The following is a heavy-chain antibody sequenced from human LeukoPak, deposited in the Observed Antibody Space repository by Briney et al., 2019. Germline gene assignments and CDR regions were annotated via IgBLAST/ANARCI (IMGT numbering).Heavy chain of an antibody. J-gene: IGHJ6*04. CDR3: AELGITMIGGV. Sequence: GGSLRLSCAASGFTFNNFGMHWVRQAPGKGLEWVAMIPYDGSDEYYADSVKGRFTISRDNAKNSLYLQMNSLRAEDTAVYYCAELGITMIGGVWGKGTTVTISS. V-gene: IGHV3-30*18. D-gene: IGHD3-10*02. CDR1: GFTFNNFG. CDR2: IPYDGSDE.